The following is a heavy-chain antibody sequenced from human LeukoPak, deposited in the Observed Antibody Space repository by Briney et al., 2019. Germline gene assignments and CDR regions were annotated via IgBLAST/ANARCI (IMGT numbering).Heavy chain of an antibody. CDR2: IRPDGHT. CDR3: AKSNGYGLVDI. J-gene: IGHJ3*02. D-gene: IGHD3-10*01. Sequence: ASETLSLTCTVSGYFSTAYYWGWIRQPPGKGMEWMASIRPDGHTYTNSSLRHQLTISADMSRNEFSLKLNSLTAADTAVYYCAKSNGYGLVDIWGQGTMVTVSS. V-gene: IGHV4-38-2*02. CDR1: GYFSTAYY.